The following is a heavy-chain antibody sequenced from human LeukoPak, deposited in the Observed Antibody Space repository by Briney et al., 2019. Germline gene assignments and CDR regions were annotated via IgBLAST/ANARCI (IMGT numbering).Heavy chain of an antibody. D-gene: IGHD2-15*01. V-gene: IGHV1-69*13. CDR2: IIPIFGTA. Sequence: SVKVSCKASGGTFSSYAISGVRQAPGQGLEGMGGIIPIFGTANYAQKFKGRVTITPDESTSTAYMELSSLRSEDRAVYYCARGHCSGGSCYLYYYYYXMDVWGKGTTVTVSS. J-gene: IGHJ6*03. CDR3: ARGHCSGGSCYLYYYYYXMDV. CDR1: GGTFSSYA.